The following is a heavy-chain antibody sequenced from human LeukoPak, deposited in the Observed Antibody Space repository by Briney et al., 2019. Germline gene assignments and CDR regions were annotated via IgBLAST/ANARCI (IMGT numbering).Heavy chain of an antibody. CDR3: AKPMVVTAIFPDFDY. CDR2: IWYDGSNK. D-gene: IGHD2-21*02. J-gene: IGHJ4*02. V-gene: IGHV3-33*06. CDR1: GFTFSSYG. Sequence: GGSLRLSCAASGFTFSSYGMHWVRQAPGKGLEWVAVIWYDGSNKYYADSVKGRFSISRDNAKNTLYLRMYSLRAEDTAVYYCAKPMVVTAIFPDFDYWGQGTPVTVSS.